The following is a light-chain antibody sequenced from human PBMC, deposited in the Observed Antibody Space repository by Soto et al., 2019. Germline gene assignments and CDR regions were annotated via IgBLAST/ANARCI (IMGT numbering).Light chain of an antibody. V-gene: IGKV1-5*03. Sequence: DIQMTQSPSTLSASVGDRVTITCRASQSISSWLAWYQQKPGKAPKLLIYKASTLESGVPSRFSGSGSGTXXXXXXXXXXXXDFXTXXXXQYNSDPYTFGQGTNLEIK. J-gene: IGKJ2*01. CDR3: XQYNSDPYT. CDR2: KAS. CDR1: QSISSW.